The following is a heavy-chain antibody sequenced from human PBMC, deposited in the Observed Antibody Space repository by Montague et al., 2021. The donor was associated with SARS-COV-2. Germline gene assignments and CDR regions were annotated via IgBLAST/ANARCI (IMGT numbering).Heavy chain of an antibody. CDR3: TSGREGNYNVMDV. CDR1: GDSVSSNSAT. D-gene: IGHD1-1*01. CDR2: TYYRFKWCN. V-gene: IGHV6-1*01. Sequence: CAISGDSVSSNSATWNWVRQSPSRGLEWLGRTYYRFKWCNDYAVSLRCQVTINPDTSKNQFSLQLNSVTPEDTAIYYCTSGREGNYNVMDVWGQGTTATVS. J-gene: IGHJ6*02.